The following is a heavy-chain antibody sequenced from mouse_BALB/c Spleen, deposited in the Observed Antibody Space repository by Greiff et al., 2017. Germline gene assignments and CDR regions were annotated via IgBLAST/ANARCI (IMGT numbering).Heavy chain of an antibody. CDR1: GFNIKDYY. CDR2: IDPENGNT. CDR3: ARGYGNYAWFAY. D-gene: IGHD2-1*01. Sequence: VQLKQSGAELVRPGALVKLSCKASGFNIKDYYMHWVKQRPEQGLEWIGWIDPENGNTIYDPKFQGKASITADTSSNTAYLQLSSLTSEDTAVYYCARGYGNYAWFAYWGQGTLVTVSA. V-gene: IGHV14-1*02. J-gene: IGHJ3*01.